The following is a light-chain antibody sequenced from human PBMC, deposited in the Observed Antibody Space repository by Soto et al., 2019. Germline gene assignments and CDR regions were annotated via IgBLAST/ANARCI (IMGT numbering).Light chain of an antibody. V-gene: IGKV1-5*01. J-gene: IGKJ1*01. Sequence: DIQMTQSPSTLSASVGDRVTITCRASQSISSWLAWYQQKPGKAPKLLIYDASSLESGGPSRFSGSGSGTEFTLTISRLQTDDFATYYCQQYNSYPWTYGQGTKVEIK. CDR3: QQYNSYPWT. CDR2: DAS. CDR1: QSISSW.